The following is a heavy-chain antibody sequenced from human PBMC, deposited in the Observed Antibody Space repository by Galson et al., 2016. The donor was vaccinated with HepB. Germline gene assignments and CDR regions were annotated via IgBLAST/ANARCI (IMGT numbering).Heavy chain of an antibody. V-gene: IGHV3-7*01. J-gene: IGHJ4*02. Sequence: SLRHRYGDSGLTFNTDGMNRVRQAPGKGLEWVANIKQAGSAKYYVDSVNGRFTISRDNAKNSLYLQMNSLRAEDTAVYYCARDMSTTGEYYYHYWGQGTLVTVAS. D-gene: IGHD3-10*01. CDR2: IKQAGSAK. CDR1: GLTFNTDG. CDR3: ARDMSTTGEYYYHY.